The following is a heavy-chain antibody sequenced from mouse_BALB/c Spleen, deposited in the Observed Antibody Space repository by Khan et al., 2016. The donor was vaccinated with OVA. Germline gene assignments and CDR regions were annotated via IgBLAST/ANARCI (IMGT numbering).Heavy chain of an antibody. Sequence: QIQLVQSGPGLKKPGETVKISCKASGYTFTNYVVNWVKQSPGQGLKWMGWINTYTGEQTYDDDFKGRFAFSLETSASTAFLQNNSLKNEDTATYCGARFRGVYWGQGTTLTVSS. V-gene: IGHV9-3-1*01. CDR2: INTYTGEQ. J-gene: IGHJ2*01. CDR1: GYTFTNYV. CDR3: ARFRGVY.